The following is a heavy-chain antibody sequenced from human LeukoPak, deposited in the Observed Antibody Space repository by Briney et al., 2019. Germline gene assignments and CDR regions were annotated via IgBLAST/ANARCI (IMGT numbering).Heavy chain of an antibody. CDR3: VREYHGGYFEF. CDR2: VYPSAGTS. D-gene: IGHD3-16*01. J-gene: IGHJ4*02. CDR1: GYIFTSYY. Sequence: ASVKVSCKASGYIFTSYYMHWVRQAPGQGLEWLGVVYPSAGTSDPAQRFRARITLSDDTSTSTAYMELRRLKSEDTAIYFCVREYHGGYFEFWGQRTLVTVSS. V-gene: IGHV1-46*03.